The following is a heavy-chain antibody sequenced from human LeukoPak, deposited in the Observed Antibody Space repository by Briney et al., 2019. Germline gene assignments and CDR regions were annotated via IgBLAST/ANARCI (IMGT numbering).Heavy chain of an antibody. D-gene: IGHD3-10*01. V-gene: IGHV4-34*01. CDR3: ARTPITMVRGVMFACLCSWFDP. J-gene: IGHJ5*02. CDR1: GGSFSGYS. CDR2: INHSGST. Sequence: ASETLSLTCAVYGGSFSGYSWTWIRQPPGKGLEWIGEINHSGSTNYNPSLKSRVTISIDTSKNQFSLKLSSVTAADTAVYYCARTPITMVRGVMFACLCSWFDPWGQGTLVTVSS.